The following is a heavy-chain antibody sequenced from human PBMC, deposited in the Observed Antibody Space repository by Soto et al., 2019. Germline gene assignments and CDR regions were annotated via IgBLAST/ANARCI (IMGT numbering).Heavy chain of an antibody. J-gene: IGHJ4*02. CDR3: ARGGYGSGWSN. Sequence: SETLSLTCAVYGGSFSGYYWSWIRQPPGKGLDWIGEINHSGSTNYNPSLKSRVTISLDTSKNQFSLKLSSVIAADTAVYYCARGGYGSGWSNWGQGTLVTVS. V-gene: IGHV4-34*01. D-gene: IGHD6-19*01. CDR2: INHSGST. CDR1: GGSFSGYY.